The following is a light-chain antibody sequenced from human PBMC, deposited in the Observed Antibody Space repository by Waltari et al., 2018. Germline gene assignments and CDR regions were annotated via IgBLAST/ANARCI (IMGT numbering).Light chain of an antibody. CDR1: SSDVGVYNY. V-gene: IGLV2-11*01. CDR2: DVA. Sequence: QSALTQPRSVSGSPGQSVTISCTGTSSDVGVYNYVSWYQQHPGKAPQLMIYDVAKRHAVFSVRVSCSKSDNTASLTISGLQAEDEADYYCCSYAGSYSWVFGGGTKLTVL. CDR3: CSYAGSYSWV. J-gene: IGLJ3*02.